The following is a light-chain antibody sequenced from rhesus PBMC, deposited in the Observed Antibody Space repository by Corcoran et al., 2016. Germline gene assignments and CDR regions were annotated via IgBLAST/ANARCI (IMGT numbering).Light chain of an antibody. V-gene: IGKV1-25*01. Sequence: DIQMTQSPSSLSASVGDRVTITCRASQDIRSHLAWYQQTPGHAPTLLIQDTATVESGVPSRFSGIAAGTHFTLTILSLQPEDLATYFCQHYNSYPYSFGQGTRVEIK. CDR2: DTA. CDR3: QHYNSYPYS. J-gene: IGKJ2*01. CDR1: QDIRSH.